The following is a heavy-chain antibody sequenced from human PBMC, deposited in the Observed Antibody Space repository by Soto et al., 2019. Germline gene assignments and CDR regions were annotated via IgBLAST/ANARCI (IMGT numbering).Heavy chain of an antibody. Sequence: ASVKVSCKSSGYTFTSYGISCVRQAPGQGLEWMGWISAYNGNTNYAQKLQGRVTMTTDTSTSTAYMELRSLRSDDTAVYYCARVEQLGTAEYFQHWGQGTPVTVSS. CDR3: ARVEQLGTAEYFQH. CDR2: ISAYNGNT. D-gene: IGHD6-6*01. CDR1: GYTFTSYG. V-gene: IGHV1-18*01. J-gene: IGHJ1*01.